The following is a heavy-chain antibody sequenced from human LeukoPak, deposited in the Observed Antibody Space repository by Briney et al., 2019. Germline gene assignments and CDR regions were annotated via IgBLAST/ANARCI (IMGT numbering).Heavy chain of an antibody. D-gene: IGHD1-26*01. CDR1: GGSISSGGYY. V-gene: IGHV4-30-2*01. CDR3: AREGLSGSYSNYYYYGMDV. CDR2: IYHSGST. J-gene: IGHJ6*02. Sequence: SETLSLTCTVSGGSISSGGYYWSWIRQPPGKGLEWIGYIYHSGSTYYNPSLKSRVTISVDTSKNQFSLKLSSVTAADTAVYYCAREGLSGSYSNYYYYGMDVWGQGTTVTVSS.